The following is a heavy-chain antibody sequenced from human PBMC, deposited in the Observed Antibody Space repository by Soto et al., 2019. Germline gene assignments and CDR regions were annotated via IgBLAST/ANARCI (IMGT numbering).Heavy chain of an antibody. CDR3: ASLGYCSGGSCYGWDYFDY. Sequence: GGSLRLSCAASGFTFSSYWMHWVRQAPGKGLVWVSRINSDGSSTSYADSVKGRFTISRDNAKNTLYLQMNSLRAEDTAVYYCASLGYCSGGSCYGWDYFDYWGQGTLVTVSS. CDR1: GFTFSSYW. J-gene: IGHJ4*02. CDR2: INSDGSST. D-gene: IGHD2-15*01. V-gene: IGHV3-74*01.